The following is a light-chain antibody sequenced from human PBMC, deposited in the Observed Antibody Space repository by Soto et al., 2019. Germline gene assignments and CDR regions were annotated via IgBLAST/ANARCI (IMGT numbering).Light chain of an antibody. CDR1: QDITNY. V-gene: IGKV1-33*01. CDR2: DAS. CDR3: QQDEDIPPI. Sequence: DFQMTQSPSSLTASVGDSVTITCQASQDITNYLNWYQHKPGKAPKLLIYDASNFEPGVQSRFRGCGSGRDFTFAISSLQPEDTATYYCQQDEDIPPIFGQGTLLDIK. J-gene: IGKJ5*01.